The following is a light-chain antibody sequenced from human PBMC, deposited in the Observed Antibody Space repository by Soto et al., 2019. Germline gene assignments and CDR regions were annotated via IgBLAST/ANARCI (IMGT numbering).Light chain of an antibody. CDR2: DAS. CDR3: QQYGSSPPLT. J-gene: IGKJ4*01. V-gene: IGKV3-11*01. CDR1: QSVSSY. Sequence: EIVLTQSPATLSLSPGERATLSCRASQSVSSYLAWYQQKPGQAPRLLIYDASNRATGIPARFSGSGSGTDFTLTISSLEPEDFVVYYCQQYGSSPPLTFGGGTKVDI.